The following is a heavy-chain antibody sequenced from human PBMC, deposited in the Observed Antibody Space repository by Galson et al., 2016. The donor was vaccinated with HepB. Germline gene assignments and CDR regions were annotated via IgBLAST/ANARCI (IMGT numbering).Heavy chain of an antibody. J-gene: IGHJ3*01. CDR3: ASHRRFIFGKGALDV. CDR1: DGSLIDYS. Sequence: ETLSLTCSVSDGSLIDYSWSWIRQSPGKGLEWIGEINLSGSTYYNPSLKSRVTISLDTFKNQFSMKLTSVNAADTAVYYCASHRRFIFGKGALDVWGQGTKVIVSS. CDR2: INLSGST. D-gene: IGHD3-3*02. V-gene: IGHV4-34*01.